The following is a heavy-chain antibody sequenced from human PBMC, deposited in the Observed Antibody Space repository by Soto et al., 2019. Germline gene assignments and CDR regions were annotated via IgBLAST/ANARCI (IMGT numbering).Heavy chain of an antibody. CDR1: GYTFTSYA. CDR3: ASGGTVAGTGWFDY. V-gene: IGHV1-3*01. Sequence: ASVKVSCKASGYTFTSYARHWVRQAPGQRLEWMGWINAGNGNTKYSQKFQGRVTITRDTSASTAYMELSSLRSEDKAVYYCASGGTVAGTGWFDYWGHGTLFTVSS. CDR2: INAGNGNT. J-gene: IGHJ4*01. D-gene: IGHD6-19*01.